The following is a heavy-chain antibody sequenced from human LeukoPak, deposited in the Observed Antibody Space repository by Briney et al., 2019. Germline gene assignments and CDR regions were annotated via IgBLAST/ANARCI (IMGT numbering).Heavy chain of an antibody. CDR1: GFTFSSYA. CDR2: ISGSGGST. D-gene: IGHD2-2*01. J-gene: IGHJ5*02. V-gene: IGHV3-23*01. CDR3: ARGYCSGTSCYGGRWFDL. Sequence: GGSLRLSCAASGFTFSSYAMSWVRQAPGKGLEWVSAISGSGGSTYYADSVKGRFTISRDNSKNTVYLQMNILRADDTAIYYCARGYCSGTSCYGGRWFDLWGQGTLVTVSS.